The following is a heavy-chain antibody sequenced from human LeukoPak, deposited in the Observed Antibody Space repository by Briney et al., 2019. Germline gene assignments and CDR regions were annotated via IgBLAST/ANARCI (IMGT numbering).Heavy chain of an antibody. J-gene: IGHJ3*02. Sequence: SETLSLTCAVYGGSFSGYYWSWIRQPPGKGLEWIGYIYYSGSTNYNPSLKSRVTISLDTSKNQFSLKLTSVTAADTAVYYCARSRYDDAFDIWGQGTVVTVSS. D-gene: IGHD3-9*01. CDR2: IYYSGST. CDR3: ARSRYDDAFDI. V-gene: IGHV4-59*01. CDR1: GGSFSGYY.